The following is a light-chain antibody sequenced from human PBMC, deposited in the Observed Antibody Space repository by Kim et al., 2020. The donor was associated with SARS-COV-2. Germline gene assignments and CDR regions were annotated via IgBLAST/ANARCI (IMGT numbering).Light chain of an antibody. CDR2: GAS. CDR1: QTVSSTN. CDR3: HHYGSSQT. J-gene: IGKJ4*01. Sequence: EFEMTQSPCTLSLSTGDRATLSCRASQTVSSTNLAWYQRKPGQSPRLLIQGASRRAIGIPDRFSGRGSGSDFTLTISRLGPEDFAVYYCHHYGSSQTFGGGTTVDI. V-gene: IGKV3-20*01.